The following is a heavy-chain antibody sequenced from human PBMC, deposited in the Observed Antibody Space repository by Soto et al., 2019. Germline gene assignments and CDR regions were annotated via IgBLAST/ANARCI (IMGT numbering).Heavy chain of an antibody. CDR3: ARDFWSGYSDNWFDP. Sequence: SETLSLTCTVSGGSVSRGSYYWSWIRQPPGKGLEWIGYIYYSGSTNYNPSLKSRVTISVDTSKNQFSLKLSSVTAADTAVYYCARDFWSGYSDNWFDPWGQGTLVTVSS. J-gene: IGHJ5*02. V-gene: IGHV4-61*01. CDR1: GGSVSRGSYY. D-gene: IGHD3-3*01. CDR2: IYYSGST.